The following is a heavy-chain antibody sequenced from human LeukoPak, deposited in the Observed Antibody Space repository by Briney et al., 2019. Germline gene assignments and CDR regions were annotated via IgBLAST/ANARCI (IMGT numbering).Heavy chain of an antibody. CDR2: ISGSGVST. CDR3: AKDRSYYDSSGYLYYFDY. CDR1: GFTFSSYA. D-gene: IGHD3-22*01. Sequence: PGGSLRLSCAASGFTFSSYAMSWVRQAPGKGLEWVSGISGSGVSTYYADSVKGRFTISRDNSKNTLYLQMNSLRAEDTAVYYCAKDRSYYDSSGYLYYFDYWGQGTLVTVSS. J-gene: IGHJ4*02. V-gene: IGHV3-23*01.